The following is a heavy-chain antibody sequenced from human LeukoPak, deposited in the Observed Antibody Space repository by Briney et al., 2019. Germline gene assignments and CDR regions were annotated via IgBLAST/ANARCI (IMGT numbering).Heavy chain of an antibody. J-gene: IGHJ4*02. CDR1: GYTFTNYA. CDR2: INTGNGNT. D-gene: IGHD4-23*01. V-gene: IGHV1-3*04. Sequence: ASVKVSCKTSGYTFTNYAIHWVRQAPGQRLEWLGWINTGNGNTKYSQKFQGRVTITRDTSANTAYMELSSLRSEDTAVYYCARIDYGGNSFDYWGQGALVTVSS. CDR3: ARIDYGGNSFDY.